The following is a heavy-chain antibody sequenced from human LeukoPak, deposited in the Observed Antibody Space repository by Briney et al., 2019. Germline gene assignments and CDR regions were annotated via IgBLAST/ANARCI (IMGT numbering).Heavy chain of an antibody. V-gene: IGHV3-23*01. CDR2: ISGSGGST. Sequence: GGSLRLSCAASGFTFSSYAMSWVRQAPGKGLEWLSAISGSGGSTYYADSVKGRFTISRDDSKNTLYLQMNSLRAEDTAVYYCAKDPQYYDILTGPTGDAFDIWGQGTMVTVSS. J-gene: IGHJ3*02. CDR3: AKDPQYYDILTGPTGDAFDI. CDR1: GFTFSSYA. D-gene: IGHD3-9*01.